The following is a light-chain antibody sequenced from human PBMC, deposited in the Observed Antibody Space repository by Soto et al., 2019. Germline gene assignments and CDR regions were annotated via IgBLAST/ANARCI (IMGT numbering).Light chain of an antibody. V-gene: IGKV3-11*01. CDR1: QSVGSY. CDR2: DTS. J-gene: IGKJ1*01. Sequence: EIVLTQSPATLSSFPGDRATLSCRASQSVGSYLAWFQQTPGQAPRLLIYDTSNRATGIPARFSGSGSGTDFTLTISSLETEDFAVYYCQQRSDWPPTFGQGTKVDIK. CDR3: QQRSDWPPT.